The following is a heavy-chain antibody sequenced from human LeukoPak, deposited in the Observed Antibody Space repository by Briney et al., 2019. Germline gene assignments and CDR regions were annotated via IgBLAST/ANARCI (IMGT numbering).Heavy chain of an antibody. D-gene: IGHD3-3*01. J-gene: IGHJ4*02. CDR3: ARYSEWPPYFDY. CDR1: GGSISGYY. V-gene: IGHV4-59*08. Sequence: SETLSLTCTVSGGSISGYYWSWIRQPPGKGLECIGYIYYSGSTNYNPSLKSRLTISVDTSKNQFSLKLSSVTAADTAVYYCARYSEWPPYFDYWGQGTLVTVSS. CDR2: IYYSGST.